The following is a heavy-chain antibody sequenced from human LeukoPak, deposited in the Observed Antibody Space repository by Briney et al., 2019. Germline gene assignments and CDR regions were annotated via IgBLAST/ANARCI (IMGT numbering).Heavy chain of an antibody. J-gene: IGHJ4*02. V-gene: IGHV4-61*02. Sequence: SETLSLTCTVSGGSISSGSYYWRWIRQPAGTGLEWIGRIYTSGSTNYNPSLKSRVTISVDTSKNQFSLKLSSVTAADTAVYYCARDSALLDYWGQGTLVTVSS. D-gene: IGHD1-26*01. CDR2: IYTSGST. CDR3: ARDSALLDY. CDR1: GGSISSGSYY.